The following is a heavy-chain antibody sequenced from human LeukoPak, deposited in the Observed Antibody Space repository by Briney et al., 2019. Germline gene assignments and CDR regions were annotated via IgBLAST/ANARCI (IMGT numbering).Heavy chain of an antibody. CDR2: ISPYNANR. J-gene: IGHJ5*02. D-gene: IGHD6-19*01. Sequence: ASVKVSCKASGYTFTSYGISWVRQAPGQGLEWMGWISPYNANRHYAQNLQGRVTLTTDTATSTAYMELRSLTSDDTAVYYCARAEKWLGTSPGASWGQRTLVTVSS. CDR3: ARAEKWLGTSPGAS. V-gene: IGHV1-18*01. CDR1: GYTFTSYG.